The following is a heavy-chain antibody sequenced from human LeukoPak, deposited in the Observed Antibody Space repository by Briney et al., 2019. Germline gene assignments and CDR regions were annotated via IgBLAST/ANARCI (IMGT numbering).Heavy chain of an antibody. J-gene: IGHJ4*02. V-gene: IGHV3-66*01. Sequence: GGSLRLSCAASGFTVSSNYMSWVRQAPGKGLEWVSVIYSGGSTYYADSVKGRFTISRDNSKNTLYLQMNSLRAEDTAVYYCARDVSSGRYRFDYWGQGTLVTVSS. CDR3: ARDVSSGRYRFDY. CDR2: IYSGGST. D-gene: IGHD6-19*01. CDR1: GFTVSSNY.